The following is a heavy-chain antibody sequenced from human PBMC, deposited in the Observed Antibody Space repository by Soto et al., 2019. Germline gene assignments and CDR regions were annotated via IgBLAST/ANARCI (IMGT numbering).Heavy chain of an antibody. CDR1: GGSFSGYY. V-gene: IGHV4-34*01. CDR3: ARGGRLRFYNWFDP. D-gene: IGHD5-12*01. Sequence: SETLSLTCADYGGSFSGYYWSWIRQPPRKGLEWIGEINHSGSTNYNPSLKSRVTISVATSKNQFSLKLSSVTAADTAVYYCARGGRLRFYNWFDPWGQGTLVTVSS. CDR2: INHSGST. J-gene: IGHJ5*02.